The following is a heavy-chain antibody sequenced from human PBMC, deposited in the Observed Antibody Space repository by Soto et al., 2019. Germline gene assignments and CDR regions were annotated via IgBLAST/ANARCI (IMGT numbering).Heavy chain of an antibody. CDR2: ISGSGGST. V-gene: IGHV3-23*01. D-gene: IGHD5-18*01. J-gene: IGHJ6*02. Sequence: EVQLLESGGGLVQPGGSLRLSCAASGFTFSSYAMSWVRQAPGKGLEWVSAISGSGGSTYYADSVKGRFTISRDNSKNTLYLQMNSLRAEDTAVYYCAKSGYSYGENRGWNYYYYGMDVWGQGTTVTVSS. CDR3: AKSGYSYGENRGWNYYYYGMDV. CDR1: GFTFSSYA.